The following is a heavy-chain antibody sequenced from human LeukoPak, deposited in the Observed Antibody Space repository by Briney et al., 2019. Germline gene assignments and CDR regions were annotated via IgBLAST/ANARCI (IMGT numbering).Heavy chain of an antibody. CDR1: GGSFSGYY. Sequence: SETLSLTCAVYGGSFSGYYWSWIRQPPGKGLEWIGEINHSGSTNYNPSLKSRVTISVDTSKTQISLKLSSVTAADTAVYYCTRGEAGTGSTVWFDPWGQGTLVTVSS. CDR3: TRGEAGTGSTVWFDP. V-gene: IGHV4-34*01. D-gene: IGHD1-7*01. CDR2: INHSGST. J-gene: IGHJ5*02.